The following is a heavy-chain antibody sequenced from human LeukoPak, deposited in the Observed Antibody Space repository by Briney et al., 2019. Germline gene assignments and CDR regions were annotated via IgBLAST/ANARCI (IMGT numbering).Heavy chain of an antibody. D-gene: IGHD3-16*01. CDR2: TNPNSGGT. Sequence: ASVKVSCKASGYTFTSYGISWVRQAPGQGVEWMGWTNPNSGGTNYAQKFQGRVTMTRDTSISTAYMELSRLTSDDTAVYYCAKFLLRGFDYWGQGTLVTVSS. CDR3: AKFLLRGFDY. V-gene: IGHV1-2*02. CDR1: GYTFTSYG. J-gene: IGHJ4*02.